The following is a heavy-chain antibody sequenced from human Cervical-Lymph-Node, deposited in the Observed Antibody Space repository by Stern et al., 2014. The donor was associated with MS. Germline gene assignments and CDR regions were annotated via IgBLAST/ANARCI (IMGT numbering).Heavy chain of an antibody. Sequence: VQLVESGAEVKKPGASVKVSCKASGYTFTTYGISWVRQAPGQGLEWMGWISAYNGDTNHAQKLQGRVTMTTEKSTSTAYMELRSLRSDDTAVYYCARDGYYDSSGDYWGQGTLVTVSS. CDR3: ARDGYYDSSGDY. J-gene: IGHJ4*02. CDR2: ISAYNGDT. CDR1: GYTFTTYG. V-gene: IGHV1-18*01. D-gene: IGHD3-22*01.